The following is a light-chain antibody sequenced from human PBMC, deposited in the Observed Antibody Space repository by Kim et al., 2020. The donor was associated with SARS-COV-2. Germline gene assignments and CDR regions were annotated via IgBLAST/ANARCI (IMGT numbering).Light chain of an antibody. Sequence: DIQMTQSPSTLSVSVGDRVTITCRASQSINRRLSWYQQKPGKAPKLLLYKASMLESGVRSRFSGRGSDTVFTLTISSLQPDDFATFYCQQSNSFPYTFRRDTKVE. CDR3: QQSNSFPYT. CDR2: KAS. CDR1: QSINRR. V-gene: IGKV1-5*03. J-gene: IGKJ2*01.